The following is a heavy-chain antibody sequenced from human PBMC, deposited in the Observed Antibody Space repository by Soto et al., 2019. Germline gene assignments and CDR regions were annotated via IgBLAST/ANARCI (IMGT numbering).Heavy chain of an antibody. D-gene: IGHD2-15*01. J-gene: IGHJ4*02. Sequence: GGSLRLSCAASGFTFSSYAMSWVRQAPGKGLEWVSAISGSGGSTYYADSVKGRFTISRDNSKNTPYLQMNNLRAEDTAVYYCAKAPSAYCSGGSCYLDYWGQGALVTVSS. V-gene: IGHV3-23*01. CDR1: GFTFSSYA. CDR2: ISGSGGST. CDR3: AKAPSAYCSGGSCYLDY.